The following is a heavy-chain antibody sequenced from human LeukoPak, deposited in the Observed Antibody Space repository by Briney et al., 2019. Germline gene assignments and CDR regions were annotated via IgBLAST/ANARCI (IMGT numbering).Heavy chain of an antibody. CDR2: IYHSGST. Sequence: PSETLSLTCAVSGGAISSGGYSWSWIRQPPGKGLEWIGYIYHSGSTYYNPSLKSRVTISVDRSKNQFSLKLSSVTAADTAVYYCASSSGWSDLDYWGQGTLVTVSS. CDR1: GGAISSGGYS. V-gene: IGHV4-30-2*01. J-gene: IGHJ4*02. D-gene: IGHD6-13*01. CDR3: ASSSGWSDLDY.